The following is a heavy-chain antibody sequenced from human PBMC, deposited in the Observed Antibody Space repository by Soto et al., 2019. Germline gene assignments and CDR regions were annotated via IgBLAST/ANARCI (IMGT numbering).Heavy chain of an antibody. J-gene: IGHJ5*02. CDR2: IIPIFGTA. CDR1: GGTFSSYA. D-gene: IGHD6-25*01. V-gene: IGHV1-69*13. CDR3: ARGLPLPASNWFDP. Sequence: SVKVSCKAYGGTFSSYAISWVRQAPGQGLEWMGGIIPIFGTANYAQKFQGRVTITADESTSTAYMELSSLRSEDTAVYYCARGLPLPASNWFDPWGQGTLVTVSS.